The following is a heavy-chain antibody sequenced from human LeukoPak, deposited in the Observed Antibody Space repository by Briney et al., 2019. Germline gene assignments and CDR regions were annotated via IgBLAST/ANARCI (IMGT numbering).Heavy chain of an antibody. J-gene: IGHJ5*02. D-gene: IGHD1-1*01. V-gene: IGHV4-38-2*01. Sequence: SETLSLTCAVSGYSISSGYYWGWIRQPPGKGLQWIGSIFQRGYSYYNPSLKSRVTISVDASRNQFSLKLSSVTAADTAVYYCAGDKETTGNGRPNWFDPWGQGTLVTVSS. CDR2: IFQRGYS. CDR1: GYSISSGYY. CDR3: AGDKETTGNGRPNWFDP.